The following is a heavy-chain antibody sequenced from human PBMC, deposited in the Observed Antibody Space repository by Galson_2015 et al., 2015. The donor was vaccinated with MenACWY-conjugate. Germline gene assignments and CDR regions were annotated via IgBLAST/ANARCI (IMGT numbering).Heavy chain of an antibody. CDR2: IYWDDDQ. D-gene: IGHD2-2*01. J-gene: IGHJ3*01. CDR1: GFSLSTSRVV. Sequence: PALVKPPQTLTLTCTFSGFSLSTSRVVVGWIRQPPGQALEWLSLIYWDDDQRYSPSLKSRLTITKDTSKNQVVLSMTNMDPVDTATYYCAHSPYCSTTSCYAARAFDVWGQGTMVTVSS. CDR3: AHSPYCSTTSCYAARAFDV. V-gene: IGHV2-5*02.